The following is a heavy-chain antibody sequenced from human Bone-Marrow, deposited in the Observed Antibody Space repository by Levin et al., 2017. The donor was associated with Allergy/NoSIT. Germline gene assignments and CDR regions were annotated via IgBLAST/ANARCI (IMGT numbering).Heavy chain of an antibody. Sequence: GESLKISCAASGFTFSSYGMHWVRQAPGKGLEWVAVISYDGSNKYYADSVKGRFTISRDNSKNTLYLQMNNLRAEDTAVYYCAKDLRPYYDDGMDVWGQGTTVTVSS. J-gene: IGHJ6*02. CDR2: ISYDGSNK. D-gene: IGHD3-3*01. V-gene: IGHV3-30*18. CDR1: GFTFSSYG. CDR3: AKDLRPYYDDGMDV.